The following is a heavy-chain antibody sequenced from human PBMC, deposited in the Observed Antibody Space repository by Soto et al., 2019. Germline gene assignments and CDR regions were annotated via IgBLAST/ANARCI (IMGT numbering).Heavy chain of an antibody. D-gene: IGHD6-19*01. CDR1: GFTFSNFA. CDR3: AKQWLDRLPFDY. V-gene: IGHV3-23*01. J-gene: IGHJ4*02. Sequence: EVQLLESGGGLVQPGGSLRVSCAASGFTFSNFAMIWVRQAPGTGLEWVSGITGSGSSTYYAESVRGGFTVSRDNSKNSLYLQMNSLRADDTAIYYCAKQWLDRLPFDYWGQGTQVTVSS. CDR2: ITGSGSST.